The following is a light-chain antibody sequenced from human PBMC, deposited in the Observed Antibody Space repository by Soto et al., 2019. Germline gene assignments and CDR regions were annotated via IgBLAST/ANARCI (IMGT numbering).Light chain of an antibody. V-gene: IGKV3-15*01. Sequence: QSQLPLSLSPGQRATLSCGTSQCVRCDYFAWYQQKPGQAPRLLIHGSSTRAPGFPSRFSGSGSGRKFTLTISSLQFGDFATYYCQQYSNWSWTFGQGTKVDIK. CDR2: GSS. CDR3: QQYSNWSWT. CDR1: QCVRCD. J-gene: IGKJ1*01.